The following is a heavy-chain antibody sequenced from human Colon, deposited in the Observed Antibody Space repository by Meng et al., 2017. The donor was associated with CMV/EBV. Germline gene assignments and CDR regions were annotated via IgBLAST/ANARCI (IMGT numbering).Heavy chain of an antibody. CDR1: GFSVSANY. CDR3: ARDIGRYCTGGTCYPRPYLYDLDV. CDR2: LQTAGST. D-gene: IGHD2-15*01. J-gene: IGHJ6*02. Sequence: GESLKISCAVSGFSVSANYMTWVRQAPGKGLEWVSVLQTAGSTYYADSVKGRFIISRDNSKNTVYLQMNRMRAEDTAVYYCARDIGRYCTGGTCYPRPYLYDLDVWGQGTTVTVSS. V-gene: IGHV3-53*01.